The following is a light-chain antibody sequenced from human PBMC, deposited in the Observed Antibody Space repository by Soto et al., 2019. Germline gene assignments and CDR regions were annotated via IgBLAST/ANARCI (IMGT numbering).Light chain of an antibody. J-gene: IGKJ4*01. CDR3: QQYNNWPPGVT. CDR2: GAS. CDR1: QSVSSN. V-gene: IGKV3-15*01. Sequence: EVVMTQSPATLSVSPGERATLSCRASQSVSSNLAWYQQKPGQAPRLLIYGASTRATGVPARFSGSGSETEFSLTLSSVQSEDFAVYYCQQYNNWPPGVTFGGGTKVDIK.